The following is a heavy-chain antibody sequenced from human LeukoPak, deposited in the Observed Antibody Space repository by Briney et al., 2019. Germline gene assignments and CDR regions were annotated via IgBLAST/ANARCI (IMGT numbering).Heavy chain of an antibody. V-gene: IGHV3-53*01. CDR3: ARDLYYYYMDV. J-gene: IGHJ6*03. Sequence: PGGSLRLSCAASGFTVSSNYMSWVRQAPGKGLEWVSVIYSGGSTYYADSVKGQFTISRDNSKNTLYLQMNSLRAEDTAVYYCARDLYYYYMDVWGKGTTVTVSS. CDR1: GFTVSSNY. CDR2: IYSGGST.